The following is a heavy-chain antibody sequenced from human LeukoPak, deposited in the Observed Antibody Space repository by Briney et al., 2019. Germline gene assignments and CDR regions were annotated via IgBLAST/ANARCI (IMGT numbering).Heavy chain of an antibody. D-gene: IGHD6-19*01. CDR3: ARARGLANYYYYGMDV. V-gene: IGHV4-31*03. Sequence: SETLSLTCTVSGDSISGVGYYWSWIRQHLDKGLEWIGSIYYTGSTYYSPSLKSRVTISVDTSKNQFSLKLSSVTAADTAVYYCARARGLANYYYYGMDVWGQGTTVTVSS. J-gene: IGHJ6*02. CDR2: IYYTGST. CDR1: GDSISGVGYY.